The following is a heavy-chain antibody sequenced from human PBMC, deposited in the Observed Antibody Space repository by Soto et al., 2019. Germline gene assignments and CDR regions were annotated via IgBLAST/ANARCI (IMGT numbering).Heavy chain of an antibody. CDR3: AREGGYCSSTSCPPNWFDP. Sequence: SLNVYCKASGGTFSSYAISWVRQAPGQGLEWMGGIIPIFGTANYAQKFQGRVTITADESTSTAYMELSSLRSEDTAVYYCAREGGYCSSTSCPPNWFDPWGQGTLVTVSS. V-gene: IGHV1-69*13. CDR2: IIPIFGTA. CDR1: GGTFSSYA. J-gene: IGHJ5*02. D-gene: IGHD2-2*01.